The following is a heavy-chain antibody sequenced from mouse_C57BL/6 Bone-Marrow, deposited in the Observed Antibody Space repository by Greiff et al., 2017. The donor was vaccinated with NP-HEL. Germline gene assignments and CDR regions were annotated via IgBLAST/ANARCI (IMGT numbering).Heavy chain of an antibody. CDR3: ASLSYFDY. CDR1: GYSFTSYY. J-gene: IGHJ2*01. D-gene: IGHD6-1*01. CDR2: IYPGSGNT. Sequence: VKLMESGPELVKPGASVKISCKASGYSFTSYYIHWVKQRPGQGLEWIGWIYPGSGNTKYNEKFKGKATLTADTSSSTAYMQLSSLTSEDSAVYYCASLSYFDYWGQGTTLTVSS. V-gene: IGHV1-66*01.